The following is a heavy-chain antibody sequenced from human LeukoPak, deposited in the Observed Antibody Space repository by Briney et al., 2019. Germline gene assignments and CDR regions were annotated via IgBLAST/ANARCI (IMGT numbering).Heavy chain of an antibody. Sequence: KPSETLSLTCTVSGGSISSGSYYWSWIRQPAGKGLEWIGRIYASGSTNYNPSLKSRVTISVDTSKNQFSLKLSSVTAADTAVYYCARGGSPHYYYYYMDVWGKGTTVTVSS. CDR1: GGSISSGSYY. CDR2: IYASGST. J-gene: IGHJ6*03. CDR3: ARGGSPHYYYYYMDV. V-gene: IGHV4-61*02.